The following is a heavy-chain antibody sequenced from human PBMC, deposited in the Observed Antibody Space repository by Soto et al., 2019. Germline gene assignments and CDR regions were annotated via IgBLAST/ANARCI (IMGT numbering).Heavy chain of an antibody. CDR1: GGSIRSYY. D-gene: IGHD1-26*01. CDR3: AREGASGFGMDV. CDR2: IYTSGTT. J-gene: IGHJ6*02. V-gene: IGHV4-4*07. Sequence: SETLSLTCTVSGGSIRSYYWSWIRQPAGKPLEWIGRIYTSGTTNYNPSLKSRVTMSVDTSKNQFSLNLSSVTAADTAVYYCAREGASGFGMDVWGQGTTVTVSS.